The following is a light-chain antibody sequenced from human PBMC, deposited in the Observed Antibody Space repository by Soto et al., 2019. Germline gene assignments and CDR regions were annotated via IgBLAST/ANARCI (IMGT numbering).Light chain of an antibody. CDR1: QSVSSN. CDR3: QQYDNWPPT. J-gene: IGKJ1*01. Sequence: EIVLTQSPATLSVSPGERANLSCRASQSVSSNLGWYQQKPGQAPRLLIYGASTRASGIPARFSGSGSGTEFTLTISSLQSEDFAVYYCQQYDNWPPTFGQGTKVEIK. CDR2: GAS. V-gene: IGKV3-15*01.